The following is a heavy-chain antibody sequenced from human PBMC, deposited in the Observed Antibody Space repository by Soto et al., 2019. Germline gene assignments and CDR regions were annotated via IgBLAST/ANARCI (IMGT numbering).Heavy chain of an antibody. CDR1: GGSISSGDYY. V-gene: IGHV4-30-4*01. CDR3: ARAGASWDSSSWYRRRYYYYGMDV. J-gene: IGHJ6*02. Sequence: SETLSLTCTVSGGSISSGDYYWSWIRQPPGKGLEWIGYIYYSGSTYYNPSLKSRVTISVDTSKNQFSLKLSSVTAADTAVYYCARAGASWDSSSWYRRRYYYYGMDVWGQGTTVTVSS. CDR2: IYYSGST. D-gene: IGHD6-13*01.